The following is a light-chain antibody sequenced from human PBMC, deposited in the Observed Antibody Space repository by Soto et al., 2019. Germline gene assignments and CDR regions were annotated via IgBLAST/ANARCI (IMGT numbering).Light chain of an antibody. V-gene: IGLV1-44*01. J-gene: IGLJ1*01. CDR2: SNN. CDR1: SSNIGSNT. CDR3: AAWDDSLNGLYV. Sequence: QSVLTQPPSASGTPGQRVTISCSGSSSNIGSNTVNWYQQRPGTAPKLLIYSNNQRPSGVPGRFSGSKSGTSASLAISGLQSEDEADYYCAAWDDSLNGLYVFGTGTKVTVL.